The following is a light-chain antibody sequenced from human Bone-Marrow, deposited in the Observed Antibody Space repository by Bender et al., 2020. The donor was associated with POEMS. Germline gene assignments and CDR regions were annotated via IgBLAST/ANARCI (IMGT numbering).Light chain of an antibody. CDR3: ASYTSSNALV. CDR2: DVS. CDR1: SSDVGGYNY. V-gene: IGLV2-14*03. J-gene: IGLJ2*01. Sequence: QSALTQPPSASGSPGQPVTISCTGSSSDVGGYNYVSWYQQYPGKAPKLLISDVSNRPSVISHRFSGSKSGNTASLTISGLQAEDEAHYYCASYTSSNALVFGGGTKVTVL.